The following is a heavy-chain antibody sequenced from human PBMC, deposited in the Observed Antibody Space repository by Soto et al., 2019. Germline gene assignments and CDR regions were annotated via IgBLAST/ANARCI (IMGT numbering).Heavy chain of an antibody. V-gene: IGHV5-51*01. CDR1: GYIFSHYW. CDR2: IYAGDSDT. CDR3: ATRGQWELLPLDS. J-gene: IGHJ4*02. D-gene: IGHD1-26*01. Sequence: PGESLTISSTCSGYIFSHYWIGWVRQLPGKGLEWMGIIYAGDSDTRYSPSFQGRVTISADKSISTAFLQWSSLEASDTAMYYCATRGQWELLPLDSWGQGTLVTVSS.